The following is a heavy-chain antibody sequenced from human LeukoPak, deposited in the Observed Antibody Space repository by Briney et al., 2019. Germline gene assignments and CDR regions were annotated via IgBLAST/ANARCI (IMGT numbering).Heavy chain of an antibody. CDR3: ARSPNSGYDPFDY. CDR1: GGSISSSSYY. CDR2: IYYSGST. J-gene: IGHJ4*02. V-gene: IGHV4-39*01. D-gene: IGHD5-12*01. Sequence: SETLSLTCTVSGGSISSSSYYWGWIRQPPGKGLEWIGSIYYSGSTYYNPSLKSRVTISVDTSKNQFSLKLSSVTAADTAVYYCARSPNSGYDPFDYWGQGSLVTVSS.